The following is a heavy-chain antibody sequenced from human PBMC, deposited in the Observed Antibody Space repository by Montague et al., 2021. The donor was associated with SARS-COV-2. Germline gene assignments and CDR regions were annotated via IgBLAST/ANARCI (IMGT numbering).Heavy chain of an antibody. Sequence: SETLSLTCIVSGGSTNYYYWGWIRQPPGKGLEWIGSIYYSGSTYYNPSLKSRVTISVDTSKNQFSLKLSSVTAADTAVYYCARHASYDYSKDLYYYYYYGMDVWGQGTTVTVSS. D-gene: IGHD4-11*01. CDR3: ARHASYDYSKDLYYYYYYGMDV. V-gene: IGHV4-39*01. CDR2: IYYSGST. CDR1: GGSTNYYY. J-gene: IGHJ6*02.